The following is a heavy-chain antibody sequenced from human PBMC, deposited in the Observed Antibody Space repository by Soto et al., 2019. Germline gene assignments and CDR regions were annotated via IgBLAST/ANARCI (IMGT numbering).Heavy chain of an antibody. CDR2: IGAAGDT. Sequence: GGSLRLSCEASGFTFSGFDMHWVRQPTGKGLEWVSSIGAAGDTYYAVSVKGRFTISRDNAKNSLSLQMNSLRAGDMAVYFCAKSQEIGTHFFDSWGQGTQVTVSS. CDR3: AKSQEIGTHFFDS. J-gene: IGHJ4*02. V-gene: IGHV3-13*01. D-gene: IGHD6-13*01. CDR1: GFTFSGFD.